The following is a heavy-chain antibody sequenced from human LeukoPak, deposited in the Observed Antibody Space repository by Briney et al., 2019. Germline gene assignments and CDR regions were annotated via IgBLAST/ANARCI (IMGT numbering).Heavy chain of an antibody. CDR1: GYTFTTYD. J-gene: IGHJ4*02. CDR2: MNPNSGNT. Sequence: ASVKVSCKASGYTFTTYDMNWVRQAPGQGPEWMGWMNPNSGNTSYAQKFQGRVTVTRNISISTAYMELSSLRSEDTAVYYCAGGGASSAAVSDFDFWGQGTLVTVSS. V-gene: IGHV1-8*01. CDR3: AGGGASSAAVSDFDF. D-gene: IGHD6-25*01.